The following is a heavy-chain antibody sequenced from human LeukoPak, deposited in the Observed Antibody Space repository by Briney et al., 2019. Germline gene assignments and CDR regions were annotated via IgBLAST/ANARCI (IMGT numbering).Heavy chain of an antibody. CDR3: AAGPRAVVFGDAFDI. J-gene: IGHJ3*02. CDR1: GFTFTSSA. D-gene: IGHD3-10*01. CDR2: IVVGSGNT. V-gene: IGHV1-58*02. Sequence: SVKVSCKASGFTFTSSAMQWVRQARGQRLEWIGWIVVGSGNTNYAQKFQERVTITRDMSTSTAYMELSSLGSEDTAVYYCAAGPRAVVFGDAFDIWDQGTMLTVSS.